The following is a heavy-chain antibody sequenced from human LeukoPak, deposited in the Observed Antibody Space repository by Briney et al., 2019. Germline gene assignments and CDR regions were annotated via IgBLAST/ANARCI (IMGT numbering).Heavy chain of an antibody. CDR2: INHSGST. Sequence: SETLSLTCAVYGGSFSGYYWSWIRQPPGKGLEWIGEINHSGSTNYNPSLKSRVTISVDTSKNQFSLKLSSVTAADTAVYYWARGRPTYEQNFYYYYRDFWAKGPTVTVSS. V-gene: IGHV4-34*01. D-gene: IGHD1/OR15-1a*01. CDR1: GGSFSGYY. CDR3: ARGRPTYEQNFYYYYRDF. J-gene: IGHJ6*03.